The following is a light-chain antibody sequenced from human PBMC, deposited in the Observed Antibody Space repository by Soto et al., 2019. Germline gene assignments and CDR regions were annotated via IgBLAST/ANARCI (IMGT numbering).Light chain of an antibody. V-gene: IGKV3-11*01. CDR1: QSLSSY. J-gene: IGKJ3*01. CDR3: QQRSNWAQGT. CDR2: DAS. Sequence: EIVLTQSPATLSLSPGERATLSYRASQSLSSYLAWYQQKPGQAPRLLIYDASNRATGIPARFSGSGSGTDFTLTISSLEPEDFAVYYCQQRSNWAQGTFCPGTKVDIK.